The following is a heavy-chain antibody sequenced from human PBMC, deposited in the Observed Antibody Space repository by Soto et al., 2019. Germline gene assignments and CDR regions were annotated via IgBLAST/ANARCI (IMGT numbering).Heavy chain of an antibody. CDR1: GYTFTSYG. J-gene: IGHJ6*03. D-gene: IGHD6-13*01. V-gene: IGHV1-18*01. CDR2: ISAYNGNT. Sequence: QVQLVQSGAEVKKPGASVKVSCKASGYTFTSYGISWVRQAPGQGLEWMGWISAYNGNTNYAQKLQGRVTMTTDTSKSTDYMELRSLRSDDTAVYYCARVSYGSGTPYYYYMDVWGKGTTVTVSS. CDR3: ARVSYGSGTPYYYYMDV.